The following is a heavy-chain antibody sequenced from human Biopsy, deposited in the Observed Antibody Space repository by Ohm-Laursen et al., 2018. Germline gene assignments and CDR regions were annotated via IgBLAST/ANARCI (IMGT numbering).Heavy chain of an antibody. CDR1: GGSISDSTYH. D-gene: IGHD3-3*01. CDR3: ARQVDFWSGYVDY. V-gene: IGHV4-39*01. CDR2: IYYSGNT. Sequence: GTLSLTCTVSGGSISDSTYHWGWIRQSPGKGLEWIGNIYYSGNTDYSPSLKSRVTISVDTSNNHFSLKLRCVTAADTAVYYCARQVDFWSGYVDYWGQGTLVAVSS. J-gene: IGHJ4*02.